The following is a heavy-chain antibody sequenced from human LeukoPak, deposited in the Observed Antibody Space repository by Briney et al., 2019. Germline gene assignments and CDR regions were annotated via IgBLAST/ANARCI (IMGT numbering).Heavy chain of an antibody. J-gene: IGHJ4*02. D-gene: IGHD6-13*01. V-gene: IGHV4-39*01. CDR1: GGSISSSSYY. CDR3: ARLLVYSSSWTPDY. Sequence: SETLSLTCTVSGGSISSSSYYWGWIRQPPGKGLEWIGSIYYSGSTYYNPSLKSRVTISVDTSKNQFSLKLSSVTAADTAVYYCARLLVYSSSWTPDYWGQGTLVTVSS. CDR2: IYYSGST.